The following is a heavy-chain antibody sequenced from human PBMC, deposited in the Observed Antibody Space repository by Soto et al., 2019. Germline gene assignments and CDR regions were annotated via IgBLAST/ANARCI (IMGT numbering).Heavy chain of an antibody. J-gene: IGHJ4*02. Sequence: ASVKVSCKASGYTFTSYAIHWVRQAPGQNLEWMGWISAVNGNTKYSQRFQGRVTFTSETSASTAYMELSSLRSDDTAVFYCARSLYYDSSDSDFDYWGQGTLVTVSS. CDR1: GYTFTSYA. D-gene: IGHD3-22*01. V-gene: IGHV1-3*01. CDR2: ISAVNGNT. CDR3: ARSLYYDSSDSDFDY.